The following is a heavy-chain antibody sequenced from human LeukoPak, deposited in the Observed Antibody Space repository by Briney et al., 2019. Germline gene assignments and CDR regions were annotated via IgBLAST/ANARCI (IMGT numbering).Heavy chain of an antibody. V-gene: IGHV3-33*01. Sequence: GGSLRLSCAASGFTFSSYGMHWVRQAPGKGLEWVAVIWYDGSNKYYADSVKGRFTISRDTSKDTLYLQMNSLRAEDTAVYYCARRGGGSCIDYWGQGTLVTVSS. D-gene: IGHD2-15*01. CDR2: IWYDGSNK. J-gene: IGHJ4*02. CDR3: ARRGGGSCIDY. CDR1: GFTFSSYG.